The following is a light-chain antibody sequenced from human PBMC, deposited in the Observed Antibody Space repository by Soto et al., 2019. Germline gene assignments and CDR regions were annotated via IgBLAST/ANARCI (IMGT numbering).Light chain of an antibody. V-gene: IGKV3-20*01. CDR3: QQHGTSPLT. Sequence: EIVLTQSPGTLSLSPGERATLSCRASQSVSSSNLAWYQQKPGQAPRLLIYGANYRATAISDRFSGGGSGTDFTLTISRLESDDFAVYYCQQHGTSPLTFGGGTKVEMK. CDR2: GAN. J-gene: IGKJ4*01. CDR1: QSVSSSN.